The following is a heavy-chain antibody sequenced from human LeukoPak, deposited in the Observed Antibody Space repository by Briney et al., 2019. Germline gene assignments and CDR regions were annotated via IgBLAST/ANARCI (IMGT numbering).Heavy chain of an antibody. CDR2: IYKDGRT. J-gene: IGHJ4*02. CDR1: GFVFSTNY. Sequence: GGSLRLSCAASGFVFSTNYMTWVRRPPGKGLEWVSVIYKDGRTFYTDSVKGRFTISRDNSKNTVYLQMSSLRVEDTAVYYCAKSLTYYHENSDSIWGQGTLVTVSS. D-gene: IGHD3-22*01. V-gene: IGHV3-53*01. CDR3: AKSLTYYHENSDSI.